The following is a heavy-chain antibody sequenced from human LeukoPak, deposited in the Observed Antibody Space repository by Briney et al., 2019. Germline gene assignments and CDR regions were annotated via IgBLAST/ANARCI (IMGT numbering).Heavy chain of an antibody. CDR2: ISGSGGST. CDR3: AKGWAGYYDILTGYWFDY. J-gene: IGHJ4*02. V-gene: IGHV3-23*01. Sequence: PGGSLRLSCAASGFTFSSYAMSWVRQAPGKGLEWVSAISGSGGSTYYADSVKGRFTIFRDNSKNTLYLQMNSLRAEDTAVYYCAKGWAGYYDILTGYWFDYWGQGTLVTVSS. D-gene: IGHD3-9*01. CDR1: GFTFSSYA.